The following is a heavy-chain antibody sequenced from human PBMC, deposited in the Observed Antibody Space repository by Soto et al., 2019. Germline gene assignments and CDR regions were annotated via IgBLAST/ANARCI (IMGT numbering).Heavy chain of an antibody. CDR3: AREGDTSDKTQDYYFEY. Sequence: PSETLSLTCAVSGGSISSGSYSWSWIRQPPGKGLEWIGYIYQSGITYYNPSLKSRVSMSVDRSKNQFSLRLSSVTAADTAVYYCAREGDTSDKTQDYYFEYWGQGTLVTLSS. CDR1: GGSISSGSYS. V-gene: IGHV4-30-2*01. J-gene: IGHJ4*02. D-gene: IGHD3-16*01. CDR2: IYQSGIT.